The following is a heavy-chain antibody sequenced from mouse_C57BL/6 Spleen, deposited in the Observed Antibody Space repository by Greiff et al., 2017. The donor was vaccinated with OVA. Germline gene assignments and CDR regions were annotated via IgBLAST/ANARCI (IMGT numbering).Heavy chain of an antibody. CDR1: GYTFTGYW. CDR2: IYPGSGYT. V-gene: IGHV1-7*01. J-gene: IGHJ3*01. D-gene: IGHD2-1*01. Sequence: QVHVKQSGAELAKPGASVKLSCKASGYTFTGYWMHWVKQRPGQGLEWIGYIYPGSGYTKYNQKFKGKATFTADKSSSTAYMQLSSLTYEDSAVYYCERAYGNPFAYWGQGTLVTVSA. CDR3: ERAYGNPFAY.